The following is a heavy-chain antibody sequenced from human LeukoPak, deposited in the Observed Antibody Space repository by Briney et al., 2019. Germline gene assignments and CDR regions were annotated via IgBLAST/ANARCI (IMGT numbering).Heavy chain of an antibody. CDR2: IKQDGSET. CDR1: GFTFRSYW. J-gene: IGHJ4*02. V-gene: IGHV3-7*01. Sequence: GGSLRLSCAASGFTFRSYWMTWVRQYPGKGLEWVANIKQDGSETYYADSVKGRFTISRDNAKNSLYLQMNSLRAEDTAVYYCARDLQVGATPFDYWGQGTLVTVSS. CDR3: ARDLQVGATPFDY. D-gene: IGHD1-26*01.